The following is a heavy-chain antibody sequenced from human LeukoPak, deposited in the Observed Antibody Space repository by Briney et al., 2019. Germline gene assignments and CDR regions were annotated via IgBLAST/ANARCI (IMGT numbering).Heavy chain of an antibody. V-gene: IGHV5-51*01. D-gene: IGHD3-22*01. CDR1: GYSFTTYW. J-gene: IGHJ4*02. Sequence: ESPKISCKGSGYSFTTYWIGWVRQMPGKGLEWMGIIYPVDSDTTYSPSFQGQVTISADKSISTAYLQWSSLKASDTAMYYCASGDNSGYFRSPTEAYWGQGTLVTVSS. CDR3: ASGDNSGYFRSPTEAY. CDR2: IYPVDSDT.